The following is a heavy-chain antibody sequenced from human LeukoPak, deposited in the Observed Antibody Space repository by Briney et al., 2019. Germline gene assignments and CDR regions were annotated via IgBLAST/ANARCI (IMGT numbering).Heavy chain of an antibody. D-gene: IGHD1-26*01. J-gene: IGHJ4*02. Sequence: PGGSLRLSCAASGFTFSSYGMHWVRQAPGEGLEWVAFIRYDGSNKYYADSVKGRFTISRDNAQNSLYLQMNSLRAEDTAIYYCVRDCGTYRPIDYWGQGTLVTVSS. CDR3: VRDCGTYRPIDY. CDR2: IRYDGSNK. CDR1: GFTFSSYG. V-gene: IGHV3-30*02.